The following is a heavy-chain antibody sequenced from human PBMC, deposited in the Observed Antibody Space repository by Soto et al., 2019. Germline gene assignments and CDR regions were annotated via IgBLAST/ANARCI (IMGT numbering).Heavy chain of an antibody. J-gene: IGHJ4*02. CDR2: IKQDGSEK. CDR1: GFTFSRQW. V-gene: IGHV3-7*01. D-gene: IGHD3-16*02. Sequence: GGSLRLSCAASGFTFSRQWMSWVRQAPGKGLEWLASIKQDGSEKHYVDSVKGRFTISRDNAKNSLYLQMNSLRVEDTAVYYCARVYYDYIWGSYLLVYRCQGTLVIVSS. CDR3: ARVYYDYIWGSYLLVY.